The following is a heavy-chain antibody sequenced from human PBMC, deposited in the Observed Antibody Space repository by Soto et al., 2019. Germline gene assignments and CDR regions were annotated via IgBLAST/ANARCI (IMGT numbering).Heavy chain of an antibody. CDR1: GYTCTSYA. V-gene: IGHV1-3*01. J-gene: IGHJ5*02. CDR2: INAGNGNT. Sequence: GASVKVSCKAAGYTCTSYARHWVRQAPGERLEWMGWINAGNGNTKYSQKFQGRVTITRDTSASTAYMELSSLRSEDTAVYYCARDWARIGGLGPSGWFDPWGQGTLVTVSS. D-gene: IGHD2-21*01. CDR3: ARDWARIGGLGPSGWFDP.